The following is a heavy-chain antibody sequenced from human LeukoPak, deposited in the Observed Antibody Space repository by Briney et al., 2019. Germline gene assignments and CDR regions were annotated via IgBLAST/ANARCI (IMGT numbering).Heavy chain of an antibody. CDR1: GFTFSSYG. J-gene: IGHJ4*02. CDR2: ISYDGSNK. Sequence: GGSLRLSCAASGFTFSSYGMHWVRQAPGKGLEWVAVISYDGSNKYYADSVKGRFTISRDNSKNTLYLQMNGLRAEDTAVYYCAKDLEYSSSFGYWGQGTLVTVSS. CDR3: AKDLEYSSSFGY. D-gene: IGHD6-6*01. V-gene: IGHV3-30*18.